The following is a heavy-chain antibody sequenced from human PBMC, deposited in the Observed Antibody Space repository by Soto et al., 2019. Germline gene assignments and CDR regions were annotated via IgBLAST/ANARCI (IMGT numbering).Heavy chain of an antibody. Sequence: GGSLRLSCAASGFTFSSYAMHWVRQAPGKGLEWVAVISYDGSNKYYADSVKGRFTISRDNSKNTLYLQMNSLRAEDSAVYYCARATWGSERDAFDIWGQGTMVTVSS. D-gene: IGHD7-27*01. J-gene: IGHJ3*02. V-gene: IGHV3-30-3*01. CDR1: GFTFSSYA. CDR3: ARATWGSERDAFDI. CDR2: ISYDGSNK.